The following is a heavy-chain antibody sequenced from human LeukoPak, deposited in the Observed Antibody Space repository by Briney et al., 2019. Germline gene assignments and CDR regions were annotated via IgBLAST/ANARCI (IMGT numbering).Heavy chain of an antibody. CDR1: GYTFTGYY. CDR2: TNPNSGGT. CDR3: ARGRLLRPPDY. Sequence: ASVKVSCKASGYTFTGYYMHWVRQAPGQGLEWMGWTNPNSGGTNYAQKFQGRVTMTRDTSISTAYMELSSLRSEDTAVYYCARGRLLRPPDYWGQGTLATVSS. V-gene: IGHV1-2*02. J-gene: IGHJ4*02.